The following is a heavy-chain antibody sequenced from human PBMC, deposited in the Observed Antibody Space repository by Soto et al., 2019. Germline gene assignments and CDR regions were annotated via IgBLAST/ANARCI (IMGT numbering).Heavy chain of an antibody. CDR1: GFNFSNHW. CDR2: ITSDGKSE. J-gene: IGHJ5*02. CDR3: ARESGDWPLNWFDP. D-gene: IGHD2-21*02. V-gene: IGHV3-74*01. Sequence: GGSLRLSCAASGFNFSNHWMHWVRQRPAEGLVWVSRITSDGKSEAYAESVKGRFAISRDNAKNTLYLQMNGLTAEDTAVYYCARESGDWPLNWFDPWGQGTLVTVSS.